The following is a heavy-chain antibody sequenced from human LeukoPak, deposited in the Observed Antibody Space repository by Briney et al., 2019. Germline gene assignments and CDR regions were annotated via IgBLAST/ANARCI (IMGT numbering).Heavy chain of an antibody. D-gene: IGHD6-13*01. CDR1: GFTFSSYG. J-gene: IGHJ4*02. V-gene: IGHV3-30*02. Sequence: GGSPRLSCEVSGFTFSSYGMHWVRQAPGKGLEWVAFIRYDGSNKYYADSVKGRFTISRDNSKNTLYLQMNSLRAEDTAVYYCAKDAHLRSSSSWNFDYWGQGTLVTVSS. CDR3: AKDAHLRSSSSWNFDY. CDR2: IRYDGSNK.